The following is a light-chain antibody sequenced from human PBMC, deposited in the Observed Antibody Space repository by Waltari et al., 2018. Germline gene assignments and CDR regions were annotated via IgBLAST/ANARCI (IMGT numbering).Light chain of an antibody. Sequence: QSVVTQPPSASGTPGQRVTLSCSGSNSNIGSDIVNWYQQFPGTAPKLLIYANNQRPSGVPGRFSASRSDTSAALVISGLQSEDEADYYCATWDASLDTWVFGGGTKVTVL. CDR2: ANN. CDR3: ATWDASLDTWV. V-gene: IGLV1-44*01. J-gene: IGLJ3*02. CDR1: NSNIGSDI.